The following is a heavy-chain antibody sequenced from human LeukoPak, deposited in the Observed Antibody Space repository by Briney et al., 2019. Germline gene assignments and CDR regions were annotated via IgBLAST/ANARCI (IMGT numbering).Heavy chain of an antibody. CDR2: INPNSGGT. CDR3: ARSLYSGYDLGY. J-gene: IGHJ4*02. CDR1: GYTFTGYY. Sequence: GASVKVSCKASGYTFTGYYMRWVRRAPGQGLEWMGWINPNSGGTNYAQKFQGRVTMTRDTSISTAYMELSRLRSDDTAVYYCARSLYSGYDLGYWGQGTLVTVSS. D-gene: IGHD5-12*01. V-gene: IGHV1-2*02.